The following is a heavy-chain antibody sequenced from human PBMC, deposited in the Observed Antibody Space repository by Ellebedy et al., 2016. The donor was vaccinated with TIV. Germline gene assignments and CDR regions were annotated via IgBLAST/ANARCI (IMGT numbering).Heavy chain of an antibody. CDR2: IDPSGGST. Sequence: AASVKVSCKASGYTFTSYYMHWVRQAPGQGLEWMGVIDPSGGSTEYAQKFQGRVTMTRDTSTSTVYMELSSLRSHDTAVYYCARDRIVGSSSPYYNGMDVWGQGTTVTVSS. V-gene: IGHV1-46*01. CDR3: ARDRIVGSSSPYYNGMDV. D-gene: IGHD1-26*01. J-gene: IGHJ6*02. CDR1: GYTFTSYY.